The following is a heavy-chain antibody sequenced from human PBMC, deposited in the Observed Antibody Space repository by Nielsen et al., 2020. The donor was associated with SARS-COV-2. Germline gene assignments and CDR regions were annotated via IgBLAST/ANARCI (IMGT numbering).Heavy chain of an antibody. D-gene: IGHD4-23*01. V-gene: IGHV3-15*01. Sequence: WIRQPPGKGLEWVGRIKSKTDGGTTDYAAPVKGRFTISRDDSKNTLYLQMNSLRAEDTAVYYCAKDGGMGDYGGADYYYYGMDVWGQGTTVTVSS. CDR3: AKDGGMGDYGGADYYYYGMDV. J-gene: IGHJ6*02. CDR2: IKSKTDGGTT.